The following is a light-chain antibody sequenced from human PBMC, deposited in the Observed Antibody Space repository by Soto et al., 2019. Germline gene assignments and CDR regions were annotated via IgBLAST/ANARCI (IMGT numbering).Light chain of an antibody. V-gene: IGLV2-14*03. Sequence: QSALTQPASVSGSPGQSITISCTGTSSDVAGYNYVSWYQQHPAKAPKLMIYDVSNRPSGVSSRFSGSKSGNTASLTSSGLQAEDEADYYCSSYTSSITLVFGGGTKLTVL. CDR3: SSYTSSITLV. CDR2: DVS. CDR1: SSDVAGYNY. J-gene: IGLJ2*01.